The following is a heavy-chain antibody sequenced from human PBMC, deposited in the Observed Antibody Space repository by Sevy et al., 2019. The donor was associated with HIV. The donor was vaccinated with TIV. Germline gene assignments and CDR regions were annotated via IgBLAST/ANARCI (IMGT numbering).Heavy chain of an antibody. V-gene: IGHV3-74*01. CDR2: INSDGSST. CDR1: GFTFSSYW. CDR3: ARRVVPAAISDAFDI. D-gene: IGHD2-2*01. J-gene: IGHJ3*02. Sequence: GGSLRLSCAASGFTFSSYWMHWVRQAPGEGLVWVSRINSDGSSTTYADSVKGRFTISRDNAKNTLYLQMNSLRAEDTAVYYCARRVVPAAISDAFDIWGQGTMVTVSS.